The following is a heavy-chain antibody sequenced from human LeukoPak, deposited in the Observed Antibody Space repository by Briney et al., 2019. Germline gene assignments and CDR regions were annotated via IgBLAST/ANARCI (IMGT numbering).Heavy chain of an antibody. Sequence: GGALRLSCAASGFTFSSYGMHWVRQAPGKGLEWVAVISYDGSNKYYADSVKGRFTISRDNSKNTLYLQMNSLRAEDTAVYYCAKDPSTDSSGYYYYYMDVWGKGTTVTVSS. CDR3: AKDPSTDSSGYYYYYMDV. CDR2: ISYDGSNK. CDR1: GFTFSSYG. V-gene: IGHV3-30*18. J-gene: IGHJ6*03. D-gene: IGHD3-22*01.